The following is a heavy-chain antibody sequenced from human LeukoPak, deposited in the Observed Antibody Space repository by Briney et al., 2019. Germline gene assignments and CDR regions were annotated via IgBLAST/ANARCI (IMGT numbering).Heavy chain of an antibody. V-gene: IGHV3-21*01. Sequence: GGSLRLSCAASGFTFSSYSMNWVRQAPGKGLEWVSSISSSSSYIYYADSVKGRFTISRDNAKNSLYLQMNSLRAEETAVYYCARGWSSSWSTYNWFDPWGQGTLVTVSS. CDR1: GFTFSSYS. CDR3: ARGWSSSWSTYNWFDP. J-gene: IGHJ5*02. CDR2: ISSSSSYI. D-gene: IGHD6-13*01.